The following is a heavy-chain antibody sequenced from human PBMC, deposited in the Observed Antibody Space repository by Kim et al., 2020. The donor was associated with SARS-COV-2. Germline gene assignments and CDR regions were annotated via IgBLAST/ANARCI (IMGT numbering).Heavy chain of an antibody. CDR3: ARDGNFYFDY. CDR1: GFTFSSFP. V-gene: IGHV3-30-3*01. Sequence: GGSLRLSCTASGFTFSSFPMHWVRQAPGKGLEWVAVISYDGINKYYADSVKGRFTVSRDNSKNMVYLQMNSLTTGDTAVYFCARDGNFYFDYWGQGTLVTVSS. J-gene: IGHJ4*02. CDR2: ISYDGINK. D-gene: IGHD1-1*01.